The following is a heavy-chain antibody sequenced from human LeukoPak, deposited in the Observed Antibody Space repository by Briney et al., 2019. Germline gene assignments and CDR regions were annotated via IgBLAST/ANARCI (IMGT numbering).Heavy chain of an antibody. D-gene: IGHD1-26*01. CDR2: ISSSSSYI. V-gene: IGHV3-21*01. CDR3: ARRSSGSRGVYYYYYMDV. Sequence: GGSLRLSCAASGFTFSSYSMNWVRQAPGKGLERVSSISSSSSYIYYADSVKGRFTISRDNAKNSLYLQMNSLRAEDTAVYYCARRSSGSRGVYYYYYMDVWGKGTTVTVSS. J-gene: IGHJ6*03. CDR1: GFTFSSYS.